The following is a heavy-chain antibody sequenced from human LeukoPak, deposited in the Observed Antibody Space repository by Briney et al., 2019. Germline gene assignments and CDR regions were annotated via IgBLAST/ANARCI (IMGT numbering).Heavy chain of an antibody. V-gene: IGHV4-34*01. Sequence: SETLSLTCAVYGGSSSGYYWSWIRQPPGKGLEWIGEINHSGSTNYNPSLKSRVTISVDTSKNQFSLKLSSVTAADTAVYYCARHLLYCSSTSCYAIRFDPWGQGTLVTVSS. J-gene: IGHJ5*02. CDR2: INHSGST. CDR1: GGSSSGYY. CDR3: ARHLLYCSSTSCYAIRFDP. D-gene: IGHD2-2*01.